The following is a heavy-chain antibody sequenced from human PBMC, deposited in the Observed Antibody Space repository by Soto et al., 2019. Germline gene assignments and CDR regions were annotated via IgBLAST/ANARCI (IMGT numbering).Heavy chain of an antibody. D-gene: IGHD3-22*01. CDR1: GFTFSSAC. V-gene: IGHV3-15*07. CDR3: TTDSYITSIIVRFDY. CDR2: VKSKNDDGTT. J-gene: IGHJ4*01. Sequence: AGSLRLPCAASGFTFSSACINWDRQAPGKGLEWVGRVKSKNDDGTTDFAAPVKGRFAISRDDSKNMVYLEMNSLQTEDTAIYYCTTDSYITSIIVRFDYWGHGTLVTVS.